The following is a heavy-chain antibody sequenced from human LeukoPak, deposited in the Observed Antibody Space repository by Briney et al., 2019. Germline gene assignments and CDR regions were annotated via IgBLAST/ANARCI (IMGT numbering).Heavy chain of an antibody. CDR3: IRHFRSADL. Sequence: QSGGSLRLSCVASGFTFSNYWMHWVRQPPGKGLVWVSRIYVDGRTTNYADSVKGRFTISRDNAKNTVYLEMNSLSVEDTATYYCIRHFRSADLWGQGTLVTVTS. CDR1: GFTFSNYW. J-gene: IGHJ5*02. V-gene: IGHV3-74*01. CDR2: IYVDGRTT. D-gene: IGHD3-3*02.